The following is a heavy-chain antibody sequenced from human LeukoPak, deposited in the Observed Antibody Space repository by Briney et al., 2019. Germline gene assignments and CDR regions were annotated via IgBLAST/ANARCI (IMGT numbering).Heavy chain of an antibody. CDR2: INGDESRT. CDR1: RVTFSNYW. V-gene: IGHV3-74*03. Sequence: PGGSLRFSCAASRVTFSNYWMHWVRQAPGKGLVWVSCINGDESRTKYADSVKGRFTISRDNARNTLLLQMNSLRAEDTAVYYCVRSVAVTFDPWGQGTLVTVSS. J-gene: IGHJ5*02. D-gene: IGHD6-19*01. CDR3: VRSVAVTFDP.